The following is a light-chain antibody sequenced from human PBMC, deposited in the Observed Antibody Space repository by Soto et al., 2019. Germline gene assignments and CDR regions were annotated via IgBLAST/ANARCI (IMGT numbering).Light chain of an antibody. J-gene: IGLJ2*01. V-gene: IGLV2-14*01. CDR3: SSYAGSNKVV. CDR1: SSDVGGYNY. Sequence: QSALTQPASVSGSPGQSITISCTGTSSDVGGYNYVSWYQQHPGKAPKLMIYEVSNRPSGVSNRFSGSKSGNTASLTISGLQAEDDSDYYCSSYAGSNKVVFGGGTKLTVL. CDR2: EVS.